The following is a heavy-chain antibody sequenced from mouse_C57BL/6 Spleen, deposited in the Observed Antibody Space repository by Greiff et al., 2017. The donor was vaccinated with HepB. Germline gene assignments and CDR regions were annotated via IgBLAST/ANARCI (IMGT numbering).Heavy chain of an antibody. J-gene: IGHJ1*03. Sequence: VMLVESGPELVKPGASVKLSCKASGYTFTSYDINWVKQRPGQGLEWIGWIYPRDGSTKYNEKFKGKATLTVDTSSSTAYMELHSLTSEDSAVYFCARRGDDYVDVWGTGTTVTVSS. CDR2: IYPRDGST. CDR1: GYTFTSYD. V-gene: IGHV1-85*01. D-gene: IGHD2-4*01. CDR3: ARRGDDYVDV.